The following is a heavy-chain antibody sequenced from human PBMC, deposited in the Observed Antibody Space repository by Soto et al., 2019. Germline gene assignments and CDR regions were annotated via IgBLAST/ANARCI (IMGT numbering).Heavy chain of an antibody. CDR1: GFTFRNYA. CDR3: ARSSNSDVADCFDF. CDR2: ISRDGSHK. D-gene: IGHD1-26*01. V-gene: IGHV3-30*04. J-gene: IGHJ4*02. Sequence: GGSLSLSCAASGFTFRNYAIHWVRQAPGKGLEWVAVISRDGSHKYYLDSVKGRFTISRDNSKDTVNLLMNSLRDDDSAMYYCARSSNSDVADCFDFWGQGTLVTVSP.